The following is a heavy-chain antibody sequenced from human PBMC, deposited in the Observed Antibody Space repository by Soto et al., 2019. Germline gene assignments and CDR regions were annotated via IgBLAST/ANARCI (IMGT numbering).Heavy chain of an antibody. D-gene: IGHD1-7*01. CDR1: GYTFTSYG. CDR2: ISAYNGNT. CDR3: AREFRSRITGTRSGPSNTGFVDY. V-gene: IGHV1-18*01. J-gene: IGHJ4*02. Sequence: ASVKVSCKASGYTFTSYGISWVRQAPGQGLEWMGWISAYNGNTNYAQKLQGRVTMTTDTSTSTAYMELRSLRSEDTAVYYCAREFRSRITGTRSGPSNTGFVDYWGQGILVTVSS.